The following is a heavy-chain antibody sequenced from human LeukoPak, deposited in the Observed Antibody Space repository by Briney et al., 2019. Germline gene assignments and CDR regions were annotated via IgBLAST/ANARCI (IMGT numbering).Heavy chain of an antibody. J-gene: IGHJ4*02. V-gene: IGHV1-2*06. Sequence: ASVKVSCKASGYTFTGYYMHWVRQAPGQGLEWMGRINPNSGGTNYAQKFQGRVTMTRDTSISTAYMELSRLRSDDTAVCYCAREVKQGLAFDYWGQGTLVTVSS. CDR2: INPNSGGT. CDR1: GYTFTGYY. D-gene: IGHD3/OR15-3a*01. CDR3: AREVKQGLAFDY.